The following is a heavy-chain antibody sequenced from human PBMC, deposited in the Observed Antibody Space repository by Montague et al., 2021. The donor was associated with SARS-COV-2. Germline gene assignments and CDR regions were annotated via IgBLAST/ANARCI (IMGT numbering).Heavy chain of an antibody. CDR1: GDSIGSSD. V-gene: IGHV4-59*01. CDR2: FYSVGST. Sequence: SETLSLTCTVSGDSIGSSDWGWIRQSPGKGLEWIGYFYSVGSTSYNPSLKSRATISTDTSKNQFSLKMSSVTAADTAVYYCARGRQYNGFDAWGQGKLVTVSS. D-gene: IGHD6-19*01. J-gene: IGHJ5*02. CDR3: ARGRQYNGFDA.